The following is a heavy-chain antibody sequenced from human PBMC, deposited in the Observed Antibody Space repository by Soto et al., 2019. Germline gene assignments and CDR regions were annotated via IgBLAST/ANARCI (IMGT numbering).Heavy chain of an antibody. V-gene: IGHV3-23*01. Sequence: DVKLLESGGGLAKPGGSLRLSCEASGFTFSSYGMTWVRQAPGKGLEWVSAISGSGGSTFYADSLGGRFTISRDNSKNILYLEMESLRAGDTAMYYCAKTSSASGRECPGHWGQGAQVTVSS. CDR1: GFTFSSYG. D-gene: IGHD6-6*01. CDR2: ISGSGGST. CDR3: AKTSSASGRECPGH. J-gene: IGHJ4*02.